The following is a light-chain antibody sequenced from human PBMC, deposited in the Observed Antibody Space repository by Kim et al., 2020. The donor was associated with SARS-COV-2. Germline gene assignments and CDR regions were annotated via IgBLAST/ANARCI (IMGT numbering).Light chain of an antibody. CDR3: NSRDSSGNHVV. V-gene: IGLV3-19*01. J-gene: IGLJ2*01. CDR1: SLRSYY. CDR2: GKN. Sequence: ALGQTARITCQGDSLRSYYASWYQQKPGQAPVLVIYGKNNRRSGIPDRFSGSSSGNTASLTITGAQAEDEADYYCNSRDSSGNHVVFGGGTQLTVL.